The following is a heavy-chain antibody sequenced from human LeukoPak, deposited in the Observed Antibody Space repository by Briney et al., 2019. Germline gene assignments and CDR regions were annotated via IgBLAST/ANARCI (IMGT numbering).Heavy chain of an antibody. J-gene: IGHJ4*02. CDR2: INSDGSST. D-gene: IGHD2-15*01. Sequence: GESLRLSCAASGFTFTSYAMSWVRQAPGKGLVWVSRINSDGSSTNYADSVKGRFTISRDNAKNTLYLQMNSLRAEDTAVYYCGLGYCRGGSCYHIDYWGQGTLVTVSS. CDR3: GLGYCRGGSCYHIDY. V-gene: IGHV3-74*01. CDR1: GFTFTSYA.